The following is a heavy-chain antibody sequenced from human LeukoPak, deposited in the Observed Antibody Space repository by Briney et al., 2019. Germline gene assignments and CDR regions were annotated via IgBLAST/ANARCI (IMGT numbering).Heavy chain of an antibody. CDR1: GFTFSSYE. CDR2: ISSSGNTL. J-gene: IGHJ4*02. CDR3: ARGGGATPWDY. D-gene: IGHD3-16*01. Sequence: GGSLRLSCAASGFTFSSYEMNWVRQARGKGLEWVSYISSSGNTLYYADSVKGRFTISRDNAKNSLYLQMNSLRAEDTAVYYCARGGGATPWDYWGQGTLVTVSS. V-gene: IGHV3-48*03.